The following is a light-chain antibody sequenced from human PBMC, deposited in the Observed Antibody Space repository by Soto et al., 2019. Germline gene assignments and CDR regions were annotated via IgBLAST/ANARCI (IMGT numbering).Light chain of an antibody. CDR2: CAS. Sequence: ITLSPATVTLSLGLGDSATRYSRASESLSCYYLSSYQHKHGHALRLLIYCASRRATDFPDRSSGSGSGTDFALTITRLEPADFAVYFCQQYGTSPRTFGQGTKVEI. V-gene: IGKV3-20*01. CDR3: QQYGTSPRT. J-gene: IGKJ1*01. CDR1: ESLSCYY.